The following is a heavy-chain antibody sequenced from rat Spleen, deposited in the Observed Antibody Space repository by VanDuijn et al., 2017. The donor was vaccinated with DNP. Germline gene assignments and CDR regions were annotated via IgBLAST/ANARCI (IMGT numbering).Heavy chain of an antibody. J-gene: IGHJ3*01. CDR1: GFTFSNYG. CDR3: ARSRLPGYYPFAC. CDR2: ISTSGSRA. V-gene: IGHV5-29*01. D-gene: IGHD1-4*01. Sequence: EVQLVESDGGLVQPGRSLKLSCAASGFTFSNYGMAWVRQTPTKGLEWVATISTSGSRAYYPDSVKGRFTISRDDAKSSLYLQMNSLKSEDTATYYCARSRLPGYYPFACWGQGTLVTVSS.